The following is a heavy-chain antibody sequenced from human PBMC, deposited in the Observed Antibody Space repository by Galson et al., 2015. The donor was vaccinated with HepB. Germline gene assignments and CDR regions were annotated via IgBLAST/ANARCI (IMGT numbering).Heavy chain of an antibody. V-gene: IGHV3-43D*03. CDR2: ISWDGGST. CDR3: AKDMASGWYKGFDY. J-gene: IGHJ4*02. D-gene: IGHD6-19*01. CDR1: GFTFDDYA. Sequence: SLRLSCAASGFTFDDYAMHWVRQAPGKGLEWVSLISWDGGSTYYADSVKGRFTISRDNSKNSLYLQMNSLRAEDTALYYCAKDMASGWYKGFDYWGQGTLVTVSS.